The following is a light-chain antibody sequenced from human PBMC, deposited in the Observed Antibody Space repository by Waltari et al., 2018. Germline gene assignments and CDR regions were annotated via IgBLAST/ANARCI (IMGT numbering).Light chain of an antibody. V-gene: IGLV3-19*01. CDR2: GKN. CDR1: SLRTAY. Sequence: SSELTQDPAVSVALGQTVRITCQGPSLRTAYALWYQQKSGQTPILVLFGKNKRPSGIPDRFSGYNSETTTSLTITGAQAEDEADYYCSSRDSSASHVLFAGGTKLTVL. J-gene: IGLJ2*01. CDR3: SSRDSSASHVL.